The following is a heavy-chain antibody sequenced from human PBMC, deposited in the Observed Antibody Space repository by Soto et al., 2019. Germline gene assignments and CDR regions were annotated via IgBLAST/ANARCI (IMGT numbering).Heavy chain of an antibody. D-gene: IGHD3-22*01. CDR2: IWYDGSNK. V-gene: IGHV3-33*01. J-gene: IGHJ3*02. Sequence: QVQLVESGGGVVQPGRSLRLSCAASGFTFSSYGMHWVRQAPGKGLEWVAVIWYDGSNKYYADSVKGRFTISRDNSKNTLYLQMNSLRAEDTAVYYCAREYDSSGYYPKRGAFDIWGQGTIVTVSS. CDR1: GFTFSSYG. CDR3: AREYDSSGYYPKRGAFDI.